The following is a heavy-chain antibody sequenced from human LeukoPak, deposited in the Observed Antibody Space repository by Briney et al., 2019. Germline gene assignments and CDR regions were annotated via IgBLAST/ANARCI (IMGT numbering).Heavy chain of an antibody. CDR1: GFTFSSYA. Sequence: GGSLRLSCAASGFTFSSYAMHWVRQAPGKGLEWVAVISYDGSNKYYADSVKGRFTISRDNSKNTLYLQMNSLRAEDTAVYYCARVLLPRVYVDTAMVIGYWSQGTLVTVSS. J-gene: IGHJ4*02. CDR2: ISYDGSNK. V-gene: IGHV3-30-3*01. CDR3: ARVLLPRVYVDTAMVIGY. D-gene: IGHD5-18*01.